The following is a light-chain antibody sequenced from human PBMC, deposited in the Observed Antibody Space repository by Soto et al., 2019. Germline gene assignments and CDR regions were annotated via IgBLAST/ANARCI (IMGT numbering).Light chain of an antibody. V-gene: IGKV1-9*01. CDR3: QQLHSYPRT. J-gene: IGKJ4*01. CDR2: AAS. CDR1: HDISSY. Sequence: DIQLTQSPSFLSASVGDRVIITCRASHDISSYLAWYQQKPGEAHKLLIYAASTLQSGVPSRFSGSRSGTEVPLTVSSLQPEDFATYYCQQLHSYPRTFGGGTKVEIK.